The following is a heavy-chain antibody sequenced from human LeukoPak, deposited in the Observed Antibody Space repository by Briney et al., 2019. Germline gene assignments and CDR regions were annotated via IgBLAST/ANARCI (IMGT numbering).Heavy chain of an antibody. V-gene: IGHV4-4*07. CDR2: IYTSGST. CDR3: AREETDYDFWSGYLYFDY. D-gene: IGHD3-3*01. CDR1: GGSISSYY. Sequence: SETLSLTCTVSGGSISSYYWSWIRQPAGKGLEWIGRIYTSGSTNYNPSLKSRVTMSVDTSKNQFPLKLSSVTAADTAVYYCAREETDYDFWSGYLYFDYWGQGTLVTVSS. J-gene: IGHJ4*02.